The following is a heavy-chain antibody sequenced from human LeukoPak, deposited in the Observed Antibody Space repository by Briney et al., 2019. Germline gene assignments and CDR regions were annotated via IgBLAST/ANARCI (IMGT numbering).Heavy chain of an antibody. CDR1: GESFKDYY. CDR3: ARDPLWFGESSYFDY. D-gene: IGHD3-10*01. CDR2: INHSGSS. V-gene: IGHV4-34*01. J-gene: IGHJ4*02. Sequence: PSETLSLTCAVYGESFKDYYWNWIRQPPGKGLEWIGEINHSGSSNYNPSLKSRVTISVDTSKNQFSLKLSSVTAADTAVYYCARDPLWFGESSYFDYWGQGTLVTVSS.